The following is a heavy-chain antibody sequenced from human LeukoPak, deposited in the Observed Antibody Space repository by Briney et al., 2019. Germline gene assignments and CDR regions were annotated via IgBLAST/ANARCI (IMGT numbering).Heavy chain of an antibody. J-gene: IGHJ4*02. CDR2: INHSGST. V-gene: IGHV4-34*01. D-gene: IGHD6-13*01. CDR3: ARGNSFIAAAGRNFDY. CDR1: GGSISGYY. Sequence: SETLSLTCAVYGGSISGYYWSWIRQPPGKGLEWIGEINHSGSTNYNASLKSRVTISVDTSKNQFSLKLSSVTAADTAVYYCARGNSFIAAAGRNFDYWGQGTLVTVSS.